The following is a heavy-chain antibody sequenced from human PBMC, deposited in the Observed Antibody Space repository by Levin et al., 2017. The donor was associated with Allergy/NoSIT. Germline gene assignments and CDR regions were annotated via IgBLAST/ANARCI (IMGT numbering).Heavy chain of an antibody. CDR1: GFTFSGSA. D-gene: IGHD6-13*01. CDR2: IRSKAHSYAT. J-gene: IGHJ4*02. CDR3: VRHVDGSSWLD. Sequence: GGSPRLSCAASGFTFSGSAMHWVRQASGKGLEWIGRIRSKAHSYATAYGASMKDRFTISRDDSKNTAYLQVNSLNTEDAAVYYCVRHVDGSSWLDWGQGTLFTVSS. V-gene: IGHV3-73*01.